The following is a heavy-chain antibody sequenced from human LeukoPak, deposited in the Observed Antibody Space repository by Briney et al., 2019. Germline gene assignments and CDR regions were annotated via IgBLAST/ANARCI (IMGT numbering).Heavy chain of an antibody. D-gene: IGHD6-19*01. Sequence: GASVKVSCKASGYIFTNYGISWARQAPGQGLEWMGGIIPIFGTANYAQKFQGRVTITADKSTSTAYMELSSLRSEDTAVYYCARDLGAVASSNWFDPWGQGTLVTVSS. CDR2: IIPIFGTA. V-gene: IGHV1-69*06. J-gene: IGHJ5*02. CDR1: GYIFTNYG. CDR3: ARDLGAVASSNWFDP.